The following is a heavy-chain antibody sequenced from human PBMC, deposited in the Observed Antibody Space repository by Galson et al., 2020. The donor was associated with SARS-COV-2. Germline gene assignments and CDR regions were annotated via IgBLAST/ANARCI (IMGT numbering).Heavy chain of an antibody. J-gene: IGHJ6*02. Sequence: SETLSLTCDVYGGSFSGYYWSWIRKPPGKGLEWIGEINHSGSTNYNPSLKSRVTISVDTSKNQFSLKLSAVTAADTAVYYCARSSGWSYYYYYGMDVWGQGTTVTVSS. V-gene: IGHV4-34*01. CDR2: INHSGST. CDR3: ARSSGWSYYYYYGMDV. CDR1: GGSFSGYY. D-gene: IGHD6-19*01.